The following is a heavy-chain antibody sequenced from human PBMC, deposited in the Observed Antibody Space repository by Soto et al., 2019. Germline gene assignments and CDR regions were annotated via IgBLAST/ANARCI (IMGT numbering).Heavy chain of an antibody. D-gene: IGHD6-19*01. J-gene: IGHJ4*02. CDR1: GFTFSSYW. CDR2: IKQDGSEK. V-gene: IGHV3-7*05. CDR3: ARDRKYSSGWYDY. Sequence: EVQLVESGGGLVQPGRSLRLSCAASGFTFSSYWMSWVRQAPGKGLEWVANIKQDGSEKYYVDSVKGRFTISRDNAKNSLYLQMNSLRAEDTAVYYCARDRKYSSGWYDYWGQRTLVTVSS.